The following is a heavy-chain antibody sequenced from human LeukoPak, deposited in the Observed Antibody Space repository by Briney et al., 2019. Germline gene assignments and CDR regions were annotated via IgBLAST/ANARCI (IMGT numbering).Heavy chain of an antibody. J-gene: IGHJ3*02. CDR1: GGSISSGGYY. V-gene: IGHV4-31*03. Sequence: TLSLTCTVSGGSISSGGYYWSWIRQHPGKGLEWIGYIYYSGSTYYNPSLKSRVTISVDTSKNQFSLKLSSVTAADTAVYYCAREVGIVVVTDAFDIWGQGTMVTVSS. CDR2: IYYSGST. D-gene: IGHD3-22*01. CDR3: AREVGIVVVTDAFDI.